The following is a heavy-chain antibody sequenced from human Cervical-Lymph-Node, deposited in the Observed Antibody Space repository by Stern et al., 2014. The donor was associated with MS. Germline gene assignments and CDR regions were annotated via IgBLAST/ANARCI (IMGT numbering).Heavy chain of an antibody. CDR1: GYTFTSYY. J-gene: IGHJ6*02. Sequence: VQLVESGAEVQKPGASVKVSCKASGYTFTSYYLHWVRQAPGQGLEWMGIINPSGGTTSHAQKFQGRVTMTRDTSTSTVYMELSSLRSEDTAVYYCAREVAGHRLGMMDVWGQGTTVTVSS. D-gene: IGHD6-19*01. V-gene: IGHV1-46*01. CDR2: INPSGGTT. CDR3: AREVAGHRLGMMDV.